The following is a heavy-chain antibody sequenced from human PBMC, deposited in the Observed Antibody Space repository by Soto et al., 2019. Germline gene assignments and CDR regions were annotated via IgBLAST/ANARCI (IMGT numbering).Heavy chain of an antibody. CDR2: ISPTFGTA. D-gene: IGHD3-16*02. CDR1: GGTFNSYA. Sequence: ASVKVSCKASGGTFNSYAISWVRQAPGQGLEWMGGISPTFGTANNAQKFQGRVTITADESTSTVYMELSSLRSEDTAVYYCARNYDYVWGNYLAYWGQGTLVTVSS. J-gene: IGHJ4*02. V-gene: IGHV1-69*13. CDR3: ARNYDYVWGNYLAY.